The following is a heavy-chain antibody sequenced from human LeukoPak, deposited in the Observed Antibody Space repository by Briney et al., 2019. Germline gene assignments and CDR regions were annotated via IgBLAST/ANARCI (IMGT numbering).Heavy chain of an antibody. CDR3: AREFSGAGHYHRYFDY. V-gene: IGHV1-69*04. D-gene: IGHD3-10*01. CDR2: IIPILGIA. Sequence: SVKVSCKASGGTFSSYAISWVRQAPGQGLEWMGRIIPILGIANYAQKFQGRVTITADKSTSTAYMELSSLRSEDTAVYYCAREFSGAGHYHRYFDYWGQGTLVTVSS. CDR1: GGTFSSYA. J-gene: IGHJ4*02.